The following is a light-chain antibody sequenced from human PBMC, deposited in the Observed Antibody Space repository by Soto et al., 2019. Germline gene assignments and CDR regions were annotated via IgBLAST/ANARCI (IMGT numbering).Light chain of an antibody. CDR2: GAS. Sequence: EIVMTQSPATLSVSLGERATITCRASQSVSSYLTWYQQKPGQAPKLLIYGASTLAAGIPSRFSGSGSGTEFTLTISSLQSEDFAVYYCQQYNSWPQTFGQGTKVDIK. CDR1: QSVSSY. V-gene: IGKV3-15*01. J-gene: IGKJ1*01. CDR3: QQYNSWPQT.